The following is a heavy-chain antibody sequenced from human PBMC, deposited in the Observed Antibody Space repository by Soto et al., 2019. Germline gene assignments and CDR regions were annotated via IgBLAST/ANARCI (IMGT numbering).Heavy chain of an antibody. D-gene: IGHD3-22*01. Sequence: EVQLVESGGGLVKPGGSLRLSCAVSGFSFSSHSMNWVRQAPGKGLECVSFITSLSTYIFYADSVKGRFTVSRDNAKNSLYLEMNSLRAEDTAVYYCASWDLGSRGNHYQGYYYGMGVWGQGTTVTVSS. CDR3: ASWDLGSRGNHYQGYYYGMGV. V-gene: IGHV3-21*01. CDR2: ITSLSTYI. J-gene: IGHJ6*02. CDR1: GFSFSSHS.